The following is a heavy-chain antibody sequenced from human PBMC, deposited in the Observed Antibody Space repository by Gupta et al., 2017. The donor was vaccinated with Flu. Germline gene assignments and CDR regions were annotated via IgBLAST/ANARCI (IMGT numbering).Heavy chain of an antibody. CDR1: GFNFRNYE. J-gene: IGHJ4*02. V-gene: IGHV3-48*03. D-gene: IGHD1/OR15-1a*01. CDR3: ARGHWDK. Sequence: EAQLVESGGGLVQPGGSLRLSCVASGFNFRNYEMSWVRQPPGRGLEWIAFISQTSSTYYRDPVRGRFTISRDNDNNAVYLQMSGLTGDDTAVYYCARGHWDKWGQGTPVTVSS. CDR2: ISQTSST.